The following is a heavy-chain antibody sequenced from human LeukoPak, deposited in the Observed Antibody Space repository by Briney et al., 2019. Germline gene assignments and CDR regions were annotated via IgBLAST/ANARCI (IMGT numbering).Heavy chain of an antibody. J-gene: IGHJ1*01. CDR3: AQQVGYCSSGNCYFTY. D-gene: IGHD2-15*01. CDR2: ISDSGGST. CDR1: GFTFSSYA. V-gene: IGHV3-23*01. Sequence: GGSLRLSCAASGFTFSSYAMSWVRQAPGEGLEWVSAISDSGGSTYYADSVKGRFTVSRDNSKNTLYLQMNSLRAEDAAVYYCAQQVGYCSSGNCYFTYWGQGTLVTVSS.